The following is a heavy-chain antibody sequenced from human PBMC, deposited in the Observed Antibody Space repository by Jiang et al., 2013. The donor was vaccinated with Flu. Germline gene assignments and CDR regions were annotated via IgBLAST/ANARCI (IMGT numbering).Heavy chain of an antibody. CDR2: INAYNGNT. D-gene: IGHD6-13*01. Sequence: SGAEVKKPGASVKLSCKASGYTFSSRKIHWVRQAPGQGLEWVGGINAYNGNTNSAQKFQGRVTMTRDTSISTAYMELSRLRSDDTAVYYCARDRVAAAGTHYYYGMDVWGQGTTVTVSS. CDR3: ARDRVAAAGTHYYYGMDV. V-gene: IGHV1-2*02. CDR1: GYTFSSRK. J-gene: IGHJ6*02.